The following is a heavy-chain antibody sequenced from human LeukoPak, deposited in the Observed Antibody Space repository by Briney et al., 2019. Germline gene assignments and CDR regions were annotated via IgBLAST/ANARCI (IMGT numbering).Heavy chain of an antibody. Sequence: ASVKVSCKASGYTFTGYYMHWVRQAPGQGLEWMGWINPNSGGTNYAQKFQGRVTMTRDTSISTVYMELSRLRSNDTAVYYCARDMWGYGDYVVDYWGQGTLVTVSS. CDR3: ARDMWGYGDYVVDY. V-gene: IGHV1-2*02. D-gene: IGHD4-17*01. CDR1: GYTFTGYY. CDR2: INPNSGGT. J-gene: IGHJ4*02.